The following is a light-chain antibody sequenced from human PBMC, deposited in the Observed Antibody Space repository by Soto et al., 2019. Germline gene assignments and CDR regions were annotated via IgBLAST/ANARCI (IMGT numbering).Light chain of an antibody. J-gene: IGLJ2*01. CDR3: SSYRNSRTVV. Sequence: QAVVTQPPSVSGAPGQRVTISCTGNSSNIGAGFDVHWYQQLPGTAPKLLIYDNSNRPSGVPDRFSGSKSGTSASLAISGLQAEDEADYYCSSYRNSRTVVFGGGTKLTVL. CDR1: SSNIGAGFD. CDR2: DNS. V-gene: IGLV1-40*01.